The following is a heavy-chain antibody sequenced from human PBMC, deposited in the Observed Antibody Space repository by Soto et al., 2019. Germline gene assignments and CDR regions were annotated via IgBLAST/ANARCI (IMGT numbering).Heavy chain of an antibody. CDR2: ITGSGNKI. V-gene: IGHV3-23*01. CDR3: AKGIAAIDT. Sequence: EVQLLESGGGLVQPGGSLRLSCTVSGFSFLTYGMTWVRQGPGKGLDWVAAITGSGNKINYADSVKGRFTISRDTAKNTMYLEMNSLTAEDTGIYYCAKGIAAIDTWGQGTWVTVSS. J-gene: IGHJ5*02. D-gene: IGHD6-13*01. CDR1: GFSFLTYG.